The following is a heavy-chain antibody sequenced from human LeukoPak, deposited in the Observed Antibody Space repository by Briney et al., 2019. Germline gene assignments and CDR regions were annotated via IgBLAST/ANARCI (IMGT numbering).Heavy chain of an antibody. D-gene: IGHD3-22*01. CDR3: ARAYYYDSSGYSPFDY. CDR2: IYTSGST. Sequence: PSETLSLTCTVSGGSISSYYWGWIRQPAGKGLEWIGRIYTSGSTNYNPSLKSRATMSVDTSKNQFSLKLSSVTAADTAVYYCARAYYYDSSGYSPFDYWGQGTLVTVSS. V-gene: IGHV4-4*07. CDR1: GGSISSYY. J-gene: IGHJ4*02.